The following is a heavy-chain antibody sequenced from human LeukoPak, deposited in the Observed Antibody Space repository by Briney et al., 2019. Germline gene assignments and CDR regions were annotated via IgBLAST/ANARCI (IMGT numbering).Heavy chain of an antibody. J-gene: IGHJ6*03. CDR1: GFTFSSYS. V-gene: IGHV3-23*01. CDR2: ISGSGGST. D-gene: IGHD1-1*01. CDR3: AKETWVQLEPSYYYYYYMDV. Sequence: GGSLRLSCAASGFTFSSYSMNWVRQAPGKGLEWVSAISGSGGSTYYADSVKGRFTISRDNSKNTLYLQMNSLGAEDTAVYYCAKETWVQLEPSYYYYYYMDVWGKGTTVTVSS.